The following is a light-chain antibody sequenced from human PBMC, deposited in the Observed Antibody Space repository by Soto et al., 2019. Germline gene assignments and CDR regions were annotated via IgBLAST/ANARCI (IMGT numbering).Light chain of an antibody. CDR1: SSDVGGYNY. Sequence: QSALTQPASVSGSPGQSITISCTGTSSDVGGYNYVSWYQQHPGKAPKLMIYEVSNRPSGVSNRFSGSKSGTTASLTISGIQAEDEADYYCSSYTSSSTLVFGGGTPLTVL. CDR2: EVS. CDR3: SSYTSSSTLV. J-gene: IGLJ7*01. V-gene: IGLV2-14*01.